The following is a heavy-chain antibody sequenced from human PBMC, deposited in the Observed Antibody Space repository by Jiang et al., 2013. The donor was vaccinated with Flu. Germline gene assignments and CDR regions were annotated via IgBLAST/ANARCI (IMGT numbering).Heavy chain of an antibody. CDR1: GGTFISYA. J-gene: IGHJ5*02. Sequence: SGGTFISYAIRWVRQAPGQGLEWMGGIIPMFGTTNYAQKFQGRVTITADKSTSTAYMELSRLRSEDTAVYYCARDALTAYHTNLGWFDPWGQGTLVTVSS. CDR2: IIPMFGTT. CDR3: ARDALTAYHTNLGWFDP. D-gene: IGHD2-21*02. V-gene: IGHV1-69*06.